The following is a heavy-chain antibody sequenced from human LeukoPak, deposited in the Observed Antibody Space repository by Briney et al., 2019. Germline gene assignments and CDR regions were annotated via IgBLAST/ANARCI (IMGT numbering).Heavy chain of an antibody. Sequence: GASVKVSCKASGYTFTSYGISWVRQAPGQGLEWIGWTSAYNGNTNYAQKLQGRVTMTTDTSTSTAYMELRRLRSDATAVYYCARGPRGLRYFDWLLWSWFDPWGQGTLVTVSS. D-gene: IGHD3-9*01. CDR2: TSAYNGNT. J-gene: IGHJ5*02. CDR3: ARGPRGLRYFDWLLWSWFDP. CDR1: GYTFTSYG. V-gene: IGHV1-18*01.